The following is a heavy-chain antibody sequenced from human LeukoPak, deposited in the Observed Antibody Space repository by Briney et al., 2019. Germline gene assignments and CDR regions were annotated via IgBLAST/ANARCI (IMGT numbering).Heavy chain of an antibody. V-gene: IGHV1-18*01. Sequence: ASVNVSCKASGYTFTSYGISWVRQAPGQGLEWMGWISAYNGNTNYAQKLQGRVTMTRDTSISTAYMELSRLRSDDTAVYYCARGHLTGRPEAGPGYFDYWGQGTLVTVSS. CDR1: GYTFTSYG. CDR2: ISAYNGNT. CDR3: ARGHLTGRPEAGPGYFDY. J-gene: IGHJ4*02. D-gene: IGHD1-20*01.